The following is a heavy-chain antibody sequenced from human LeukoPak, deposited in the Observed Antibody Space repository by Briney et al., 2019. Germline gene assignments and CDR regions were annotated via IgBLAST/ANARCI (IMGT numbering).Heavy chain of an antibody. J-gene: IGHJ6*03. CDR1: GFTFSSYS. CDR3: ARGSARYCSSTSCYGNYYYYYMDV. D-gene: IGHD2-2*01. V-gene: IGHV3-21*01. Sequence: GGSLRLSCAASGFTFSSYSMNWVRQAPGKGLEWVSSISSSSSYIYYADSVKGRFTISRDNAKNSLYLQMNSLRAEDTAVYYCARGSARYCSSTSCYGNYYYYYMDVWGKGTTVTVSS. CDR2: ISSSSSYI.